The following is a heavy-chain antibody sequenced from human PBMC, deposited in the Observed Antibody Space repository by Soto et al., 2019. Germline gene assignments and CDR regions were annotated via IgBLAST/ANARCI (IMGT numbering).Heavy chain of an antibody. V-gene: IGHV1-46*03. J-gene: IGHJ4*02. CDR1: GYTFTSYY. D-gene: IGHD2-8*01. CDR2: INPSGGST. Sequence: GASVKVSCKASGYTFTSYYMHWVRQAPGQGLEWMGIINPSGGSTSYAQKFQGRVTMTRDTSTSTVYMELSSLRSEDTAVYYCARDPGYCTNGVCHAIDYWGQGTLVTVSS. CDR3: ARDPGYCTNGVCHAIDY.